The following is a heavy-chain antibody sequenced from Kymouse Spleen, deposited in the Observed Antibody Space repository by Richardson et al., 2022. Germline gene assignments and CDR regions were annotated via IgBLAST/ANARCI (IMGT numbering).Heavy chain of an antibody. D-gene: IGHD1-1*01. CDR2: INHSGST. Sequence: QVQLQQWGAGLLKPSETLSLTCAVYGGSFSGYYWSWIRQPPGKGLEWIGEINHSGSTNYNPSLKSRVTISVDTSKNQFSLKLSSVTAADTAVYYCARGNNWNDENYYYYYGMDVWGQGTTVTVSS. CDR1: GGSFSGYY. CDR3: ARGNNWNDENYYYYYGMDV. V-gene: IGHV4-34*01. J-gene: IGHJ6*02.